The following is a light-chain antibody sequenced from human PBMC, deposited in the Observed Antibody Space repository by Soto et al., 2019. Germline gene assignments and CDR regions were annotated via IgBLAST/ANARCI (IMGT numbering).Light chain of an antibody. CDR2: KDS. Sequence: SYELTQPSSVSVSPGQTARITCSANVLAKKYARWFQQKPGQAPVLVIYKDSERPSGIPERFSGSSSGTKVTLTISGAQVEDEADYYCYSAADNNLIFGGGTKLTVL. J-gene: IGLJ2*01. CDR3: YSAADNNLI. V-gene: IGLV3-27*01. CDR1: VLAKKY.